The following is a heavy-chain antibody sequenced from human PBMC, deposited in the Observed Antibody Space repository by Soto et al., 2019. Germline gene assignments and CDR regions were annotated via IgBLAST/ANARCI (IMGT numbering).Heavy chain of an antibody. CDR3: AKDRPPEYGDYYVDY. CDR2: ISYDGSNK. D-gene: IGHD4-17*01. Sequence: QVQLVESGGGVVQPGRSLRLSCAASGFTFSSYGMHWVRQAPGKGLEWVAVISYDGSNKYYADSVKGRFTISRDNSKNTQYLQMNSLRAEDTAVYYCAKDRPPEYGDYYVDYWGQGTLVTVSS. V-gene: IGHV3-30*18. CDR1: GFTFSSYG. J-gene: IGHJ4*02.